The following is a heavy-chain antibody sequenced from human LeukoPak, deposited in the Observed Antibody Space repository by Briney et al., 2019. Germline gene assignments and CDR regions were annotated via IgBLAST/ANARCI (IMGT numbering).Heavy chain of an antibody. V-gene: IGHV1-8*01. Sequence: ASVKVSCKASGYTFTSYDINWVRQATGQGLEWMGWMNPNSGNTGYAQKFQGRVTMTRNTSISTAYMELSSLRSEGTAVYYCARGGPLGYCSSTSCSYYYYYGMDVWGQGTTVTVSS. CDR1: GYTFTSYD. CDR2: MNPNSGNT. D-gene: IGHD2-2*01. CDR3: ARGGPLGYCSSTSCSYYYYYGMDV. J-gene: IGHJ6*02.